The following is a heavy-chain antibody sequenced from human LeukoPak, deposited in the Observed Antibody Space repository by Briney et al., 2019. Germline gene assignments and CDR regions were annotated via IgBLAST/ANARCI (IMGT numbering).Heavy chain of an antibody. D-gene: IGHD1-26*01. Sequence: GGALRLSCAASGFTFSTYSMNRVRQAPGGGLEWVSSISGSSSFIYYADSVKGRFTISRDNAKNSLYLQMNSLRDEDTAVYYCAIDAWDLPLDAFDIWGQGTVVTVSS. CDR2: ISGSSSFI. J-gene: IGHJ3*02. CDR3: AIDAWDLPLDAFDI. V-gene: IGHV3-21*01. CDR1: GFTFSTYS.